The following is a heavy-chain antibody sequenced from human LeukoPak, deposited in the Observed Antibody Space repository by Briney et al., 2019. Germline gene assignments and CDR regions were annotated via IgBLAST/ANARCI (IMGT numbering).Heavy chain of an antibody. CDR2: ISWNSGSI. CDR3: AKDGPEGTQDY. V-gene: IGHV3-9*01. D-gene: IGHD1-14*01. Sequence: GGSLRLSCAASGFTFDDYAMHWVRQAPGKGLEWVSGISWNSGSIGYADSVKGRFTISRDNAKNSLYLQMNSLRAEDTALYYCAKDGPEGTQDYGGQGTLVTVSS. CDR1: GFTFDDYA. J-gene: IGHJ4*02.